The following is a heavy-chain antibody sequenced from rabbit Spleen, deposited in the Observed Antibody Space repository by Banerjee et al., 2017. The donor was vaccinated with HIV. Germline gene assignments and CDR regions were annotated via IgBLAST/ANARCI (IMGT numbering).Heavy chain of an antibody. J-gene: IGHJ4*01. CDR3: ARDLDGVIGWNFGW. V-gene: IGHV1S40*01. CDR2: IYGGSSGST. D-gene: IGHD4-1*01. Sequence: QSLEESGGDLVKPGASLTLTCTASGFSFSVNYWICWVRQAPGKGLEWIACIYGGSSGSTYYASWAKGRFTISKTSPTTVTLQVTSLTAADTATYFCARDLDGVIGWNFGWWGPGTLVTVS. CDR1: GFSFSVNYW.